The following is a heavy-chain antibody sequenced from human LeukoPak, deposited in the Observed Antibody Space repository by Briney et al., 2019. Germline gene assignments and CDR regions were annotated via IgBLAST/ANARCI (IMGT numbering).Heavy chain of an antibody. D-gene: IGHD4-23*01. J-gene: IGHJ4*02. CDR1: GGTFSSYA. CDR2: IIPIFGTA. Sequence: SMKVSCKASGGTFSSYAISWVRQAPGQGLEWMGGIIPIFGTANYAQKFQGRVTITTDESTSTAYMELSSLRSEDTAVYYCARTVVTPTGYFDYWGQGTLVTVSS. V-gene: IGHV1-69*05. CDR3: ARTVVTPTGYFDY.